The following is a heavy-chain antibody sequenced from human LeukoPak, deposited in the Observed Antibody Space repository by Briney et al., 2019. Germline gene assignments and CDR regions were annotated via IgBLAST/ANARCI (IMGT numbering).Heavy chain of an antibody. CDR3: ARDLPLVVTDYYYYYMDV. V-gene: IGHV1-58*02. CDR1: GFTFTSSA. Sequence: SVKVSCKASGFTFTSSAMQWVRQARGQRLEWIGWIVVGSGNTNYAQKFQERVTITRDMSTSTAYMELSSLRSDDTAVYYCARDLPLVVTDYYYYYMDVWGKGTTVTVSS. D-gene: IGHD2-21*02. J-gene: IGHJ6*03. CDR2: IVVGSGNT.